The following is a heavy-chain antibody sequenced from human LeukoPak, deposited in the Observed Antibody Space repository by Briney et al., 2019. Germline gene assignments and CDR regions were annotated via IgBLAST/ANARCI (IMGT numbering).Heavy chain of an antibody. Sequence: ASVKVSCKASGGTFSSYAISWVRQAPGQGLGWMGGIIPIFGTANYAQKFQGRVTITTDESTSTAYMELSSLRSEDTAVYYCARAWSSGWFFDYWGQGTLVTVSS. CDR3: ARAWSSGWFFDY. V-gene: IGHV1-69*05. J-gene: IGHJ4*02. CDR1: GGTFSSYA. D-gene: IGHD6-19*01. CDR2: IIPIFGTA.